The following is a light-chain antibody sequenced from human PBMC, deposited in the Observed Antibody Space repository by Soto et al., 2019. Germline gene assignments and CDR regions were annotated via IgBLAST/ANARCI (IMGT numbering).Light chain of an antibody. CDR3: CSYVGATTYV. J-gene: IGLJ1*01. V-gene: IGLV2-14*01. Sequence: QSALTQPASVSASPGQSISISCTGTSNDVGAFDYVSWYQQHPGKAPKLIIFEVFNRPSGVSDRFSGSTSGSTASLTISGLQAEDEAEYYCCSYVGATTYVFGSGTKLTVL. CDR1: SNDVGAFDY. CDR2: EVF.